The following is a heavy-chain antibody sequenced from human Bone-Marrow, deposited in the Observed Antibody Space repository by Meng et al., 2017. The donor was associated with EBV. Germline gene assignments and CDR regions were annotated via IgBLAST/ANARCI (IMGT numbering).Heavy chain of an antibody. J-gene: IGHJ4*02. CDR3: ARCLGSGSYYTPLDY. CDR2: IYWDDDK. Sequence: HIHLTEPCPTMLQPTQTITRICCLSWCAIRTSGVGVGWIRQPPGKALEWLELIYWDDDKRYSPSLKSRLSITKDTSKNQVVLTMTNMDPVDTATYYCARCLGSGSYYTPLDYWGQGTLVTVSS. V-gene: IGHV2-5*02. D-gene: IGHD3-10*01. CDR1: WCAIRTSGVG.